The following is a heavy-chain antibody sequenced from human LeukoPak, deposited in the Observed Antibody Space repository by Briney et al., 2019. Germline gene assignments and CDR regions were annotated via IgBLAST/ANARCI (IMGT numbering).Heavy chain of an antibody. V-gene: IGHV3-30-3*01. J-gene: IGHJ1*01. CDR3: ARYDYYDSSGYKIAEYFQH. Sequence: GGSLRLSCAASGFTFSSYAMHWVRQAPGKGLEWVAVISYDGSNKYYADSVKGRFTISRDNSKNTLYLQMNSLRAEDTAVYYCARYDYYDSSGYKIAEYFQHWGQGTLVTVSS. D-gene: IGHD3-22*01. CDR2: ISYDGSNK. CDR1: GFTFSSYA.